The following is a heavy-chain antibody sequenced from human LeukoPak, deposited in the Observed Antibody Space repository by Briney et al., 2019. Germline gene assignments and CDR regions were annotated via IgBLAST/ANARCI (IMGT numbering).Heavy chain of an antibody. CDR1: GFTFSSYA. CDR3: AKDLGGVVAPEGVFDY. CDR2: ISGSGGST. Sequence: GGSLRLSCAASGFTFSSYAMSWVRQAPGKGLEWVSVISGSGGSTYYADSVKGRFTISRDNSKNTLYLQMNSLRAEDTAVYYCAKDLGGVVAPEGVFDYWGQGTLVTVSS. V-gene: IGHV3-23*01. J-gene: IGHJ4*02. D-gene: IGHD3-16*01.